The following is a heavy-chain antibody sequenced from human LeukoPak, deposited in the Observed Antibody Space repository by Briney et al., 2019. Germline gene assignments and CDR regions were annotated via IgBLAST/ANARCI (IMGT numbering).Heavy chain of an antibody. CDR2: LSYGGTNK. V-gene: IGHV3-30-3*01. CDR3: ARDRSGYANDAFDF. Sequence: GGSLRLSCAASGFTFSDYAMHWVRQAPGQGLEWVAVLSYGGTNKYYADSVKGRFTISRDNSKNTMFLQMNSLRAEDTAVYHCARDRSGYANDAFDFWGQGTMVTVSS. CDR1: GFTFSDYA. J-gene: IGHJ3*01. D-gene: IGHD3-3*01.